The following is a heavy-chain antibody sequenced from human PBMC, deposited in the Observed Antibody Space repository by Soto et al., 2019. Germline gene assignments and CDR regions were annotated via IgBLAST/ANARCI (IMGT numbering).Heavy chain of an antibody. D-gene: IGHD3-9*01. CDR2: IYYSGST. J-gene: IGHJ4*02. Sequence: LQLQESGPGLVKPSETLSLTCTVSGGSISSSSYYWGWIRQPPGKGLEWIGSIYYSGSTYYNPSLKSRVTISVDTSKNQFSLKLSSVTAADTAVYYCAITQPNFDWTITPFDYWGQGTLVTVSS. CDR1: GGSISSSSYY. CDR3: AITQPNFDWTITPFDY. V-gene: IGHV4-39*01.